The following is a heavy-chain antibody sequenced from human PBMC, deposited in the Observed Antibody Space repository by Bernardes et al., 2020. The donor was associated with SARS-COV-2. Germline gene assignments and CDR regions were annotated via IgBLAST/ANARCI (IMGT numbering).Heavy chain of an antibody. CDR2: IYPDDSET. V-gene: IGHV5-51*01. CDR3: ATHSDSSERGAFDL. CDR1: GYSFTSHW. D-gene: IGHD6-6*01. J-gene: IGHJ3*01. Sequence: GESLKISCHDSGYSFTSHWIAWVRPIPGKGLEWMGMIYPDDSETRFSPSFQGRVTISADKSINTAYLQWTSLKASDTAMYYCATHSDSSERGAFDLWGQGTLVTVSS.